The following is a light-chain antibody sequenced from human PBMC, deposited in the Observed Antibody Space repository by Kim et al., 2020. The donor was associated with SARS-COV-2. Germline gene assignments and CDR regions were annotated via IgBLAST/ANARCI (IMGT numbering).Light chain of an antibody. V-gene: IGLV2-14*04. CDR3: SSYTRSDTWV. CDR1: SRDVGGYNY. CDR2: DVN. Sequence: GQSITISCTGTSRDVGGYNYVSWYQQHPVKAPKLLIYDVNKRPSGVSNRFSGSKSGNTASLTISGLQAEDEADFYCSSYTRSDTWVFGGGTKLTVL. J-gene: IGLJ3*02.